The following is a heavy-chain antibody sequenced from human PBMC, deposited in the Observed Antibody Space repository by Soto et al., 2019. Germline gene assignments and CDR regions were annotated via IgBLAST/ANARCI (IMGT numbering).Heavy chain of an antibody. CDR1: GGSISSSNW. D-gene: IGHD5-12*01. CDR2: IYHSGST. V-gene: IGHV4-4*02. J-gene: IGHJ5*02. Sequence: PSETLSLTCAVSGGSISSSNWWSWVRQPPGKGLEWIGEIYHSGSTNYNPSLKSRVTISVDKSKNQFSLKLSSVTAADTAVYYCARAGVATIYPGNNWFDPWGQGTLVTVSS. CDR3: ARAGVATIYPGNNWFDP.